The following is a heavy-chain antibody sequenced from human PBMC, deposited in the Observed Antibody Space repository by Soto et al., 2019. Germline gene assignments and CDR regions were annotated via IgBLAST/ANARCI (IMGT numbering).Heavy chain of an antibody. CDR1: GFPFSNYA. CDR2: ILSDEINK. CDR3: AIIATSGGSDACDI. D-gene: IGHD6-13*01. Sequence: QVQLVESGGGVVKPGRSLRLSFAASGFPFSNYAMHWVRQAPGKGLEWVAAILSDEINKYSADSVKGRFTISRDNSKNKMYLQMNSLRPEDTAVYYCAIIATSGGSDACDIWGQGTMVTVSS. V-gene: IGHV3-30-3*01. J-gene: IGHJ3*02.